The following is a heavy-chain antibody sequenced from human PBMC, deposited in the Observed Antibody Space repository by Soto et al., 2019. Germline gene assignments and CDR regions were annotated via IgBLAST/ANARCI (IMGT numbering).Heavy chain of an antibody. J-gene: IGHJ4*02. CDR1: GGSISSGGYY. Sequence: QVQLQESGPGLVKPSQTLSLTCTVSGGSISSGGYYWSWIRQHPGKGLEWIGYIYYSGSTYYNPSLKSRVTIPVDTSKNQFSLKLSSVTAADTAVYYCARNPTTTVTRHYYFDHWGQGTLVTVSS. CDR2: IYYSGST. CDR3: ARNPTTTVTRHYYFDH. D-gene: IGHD4-17*01. V-gene: IGHV4-31*03.